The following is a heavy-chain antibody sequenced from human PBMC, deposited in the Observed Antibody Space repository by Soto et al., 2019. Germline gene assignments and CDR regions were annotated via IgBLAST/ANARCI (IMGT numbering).Heavy chain of an antibody. CDR3: AKGGGRSRADAFDI. CDR2: FTGSGGST. J-gene: IGHJ3*02. Sequence: EVHLLESGGGLVQPGGSLRLSCAASGFTFSSYAMTWVRQAPGKGLEWVSTFTGSGGSTYYADSVKGRFTISRDDSKSTLSLQMNSLRAEDTAVYSCAKGGGRSRADAFDIWGQGTVVTVSS. D-gene: IGHD3-16*01. CDR1: GFTFSSYA. V-gene: IGHV3-23*01.